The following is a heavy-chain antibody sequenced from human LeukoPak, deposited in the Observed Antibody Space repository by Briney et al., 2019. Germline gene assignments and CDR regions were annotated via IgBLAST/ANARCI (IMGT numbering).Heavy chain of an antibody. J-gene: IGHJ4*02. CDR1: GFTFGDYA. Sequence: GGSLRLSCTASGFTFGDYAMSWVRQAPGKGLEWVGRIKSKADGGTTDYAAPVKGRFTISRDDSKNTLYLQMNSLRAEDTAVYYCARSARDSEYTNMDYWGQGALVTVSS. V-gene: IGHV3-15*01. CDR2: IKSKADGGTT. CDR3: ARSARDSEYTNMDY. D-gene: IGHD5-18*01.